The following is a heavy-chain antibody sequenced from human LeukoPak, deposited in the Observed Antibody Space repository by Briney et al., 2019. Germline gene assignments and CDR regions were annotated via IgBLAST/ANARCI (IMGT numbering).Heavy chain of an antibody. Sequence: ASVKVSCKASGYTFTSYYMHWVRQAPGQGLEWMGIINPSGGSTSYAQKFQGRVTMTRDTSTRTVYMELSSLRSEDTAVYYCARARGIVATGQYYFDYWGQGTLVTVSS. D-gene: IGHD5-12*01. CDR2: INPSGGST. CDR3: ARARGIVATGQYYFDY. CDR1: GYTFTSYY. J-gene: IGHJ4*02. V-gene: IGHV1-46*01.